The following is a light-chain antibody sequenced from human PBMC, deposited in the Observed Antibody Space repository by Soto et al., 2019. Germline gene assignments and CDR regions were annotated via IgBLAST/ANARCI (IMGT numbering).Light chain of an antibody. CDR2: AAS. V-gene: IGKV3-15*01. CDR1: QSVSSN. Sequence: IMVNKSPSALSVSPGERATLSCRASQSVSSNLAWYQQKPGQAPRLLIYAASTRATGIPARFSGSGSGTEFTLTISSLQSEDFAVYYCQQYNNLPVFGQGTKVDIK. J-gene: IGKJ1*01. CDR3: QQYNNLPV.